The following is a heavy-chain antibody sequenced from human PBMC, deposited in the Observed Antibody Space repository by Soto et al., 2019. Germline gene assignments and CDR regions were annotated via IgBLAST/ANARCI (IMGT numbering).Heavy chain of an antibody. V-gene: IGHV3-49*04. CDR3: TRASSLDFDF. J-gene: IGHJ4*02. CDR2: IRRNAYGGTT. CDR1: GFTFGDYA. Sequence: GGSLRLCCTTSGFTFGDYALSWVRQAPGKGLEWVGFIRRNAYGGTTDYAASVKGRFTISRDDSKSIAYLQMNSLRTEDTALYYCTRASSLDFDFWGQGTLVTVSS. D-gene: IGHD3-16*01.